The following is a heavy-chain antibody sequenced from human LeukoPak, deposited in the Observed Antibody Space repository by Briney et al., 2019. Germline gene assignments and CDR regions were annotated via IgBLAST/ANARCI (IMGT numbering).Heavy chain of an antibody. Sequence: GGSLRLSCAASGFTFSSYAMSWVRQAPGKGLEWVSAISGSGGSTYYADSVKGRFTISRDSSKNTLYLQMNSLRAEDTAVYYCVKGGGNVRRYFEYWGQGTLVTVSS. V-gene: IGHV3-23*01. CDR2: ISGSGGST. CDR3: VKGGGNVRRYFEY. J-gene: IGHJ4*02. D-gene: IGHD4-23*01. CDR1: GFTFSSYA.